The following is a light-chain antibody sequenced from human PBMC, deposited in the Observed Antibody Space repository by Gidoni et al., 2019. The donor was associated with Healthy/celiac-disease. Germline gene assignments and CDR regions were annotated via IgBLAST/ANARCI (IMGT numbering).Light chain of an antibody. Sequence: QSALPQPPSASGSPGQSVTISCTGTSSDVGGYNYVSWYQQHPGKAPKLMIYEVSKRPSGVPDRFFGSKSGNTASLTVSGLQAEDEADYYCSSYAGSNNYVFGTGTKVTVL. V-gene: IGLV2-8*01. CDR3: SSYAGSNNYV. CDR2: EVS. CDR1: SSDVGGYNY. J-gene: IGLJ1*01.